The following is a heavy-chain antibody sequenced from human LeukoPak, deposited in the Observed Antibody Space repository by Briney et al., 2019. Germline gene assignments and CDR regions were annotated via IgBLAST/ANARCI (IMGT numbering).Heavy chain of an antibody. CDR1: GDSMTTAY. Sequence: SETLSLTCTVSGDSMTTAYWSWIRQPAGKGLEWIGRIYPSRTTNYNPSLKSRVTISVDTSKNQFSPKLSSVTAADTAVYYCARGDYGMDVWGQGTTVTVSS. CDR2: IYPSRTT. J-gene: IGHJ6*02. V-gene: IGHV4-4*07. CDR3: ARGDYGMDV.